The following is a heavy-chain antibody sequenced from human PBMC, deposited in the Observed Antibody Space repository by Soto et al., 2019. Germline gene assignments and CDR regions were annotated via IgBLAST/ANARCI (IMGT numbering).Heavy chain of an antibody. D-gene: IGHD6-13*01. V-gene: IGHV1-2*02. CDR2: INPNSGGT. CDR3: ASGYFESSSWYNFDY. Sequence: ASVEVSCKASGYTFTGYYMHWVRLAPGQGLEWMGWINPNSGGTNYAQKFQGRVTMTRDTSISTAYMELSRLRSDDTAVYYCASGYFESSSWYNFDYWGQGTLVTVSS. CDR1: GYTFTGYY. J-gene: IGHJ4*02.